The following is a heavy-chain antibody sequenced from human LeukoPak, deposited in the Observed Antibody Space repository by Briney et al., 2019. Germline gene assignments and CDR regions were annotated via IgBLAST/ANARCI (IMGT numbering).Heavy chain of an antibody. V-gene: IGHV3-23*01. J-gene: IGHJ6*03. D-gene: IGHD3-3*01. CDR1: GFTFSSYA. CDR3: AKSSGWRAADYMGV. Sequence: GGSLRLSCAASGFTFSSYAMSWVRQAPVRGLEWVSTISGSGGSTYYADSVKGRFTISRDNSKNMLYLQMNSLRAEDTAVYYCAKSSGWRAADYMGVWGKGTTVTVSS. CDR2: ISGSGGST.